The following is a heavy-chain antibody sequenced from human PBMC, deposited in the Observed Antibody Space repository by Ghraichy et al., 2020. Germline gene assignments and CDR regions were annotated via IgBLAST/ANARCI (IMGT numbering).Heavy chain of an antibody. J-gene: IGHJ4*02. Sequence: SETLSLTCAVSGGSISSGGYSWSWIRQPPGKGLEWIGYIYHSGSTYYNPSLKSRVTISVDRSKNQFSLKLSSVTAADTAVYYCARGGDYYGSGSSFDYWGQGTLVTVSS. CDR3: ARGGDYYGSGSSFDY. D-gene: IGHD3-10*01. CDR2: IYHSGST. CDR1: GGSISSGGYS. V-gene: IGHV4-30-2*01.